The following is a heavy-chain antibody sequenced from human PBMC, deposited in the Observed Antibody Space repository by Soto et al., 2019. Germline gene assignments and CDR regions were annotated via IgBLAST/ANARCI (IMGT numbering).Heavy chain of an antibody. Sequence: NPSETLSLTCTVSGGSISSYYWSWIRQPPGKGLEWIGYIYYSGSTNYNRSLKSRVTLSVGTSKNQFSLKLRSVTAADTAVYYCARDLYSSSSYWFDPWGQGSLVTVSS. CDR2: IYYSGST. V-gene: IGHV4-59*12. J-gene: IGHJ5*02. CDR3: ARDLYSSSSYWFDP. D-gene: IGHD6-6*01. CDR1: GGSISSYY.